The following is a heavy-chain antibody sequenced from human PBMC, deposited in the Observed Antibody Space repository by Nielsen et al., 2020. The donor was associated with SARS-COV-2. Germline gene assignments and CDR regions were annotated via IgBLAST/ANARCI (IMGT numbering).Heavy chain of an antibody. CDR3: AREVVVVPYYYYYGMDV. Sequence: ASVKVSCKASGYTFTSYAMNWVRQAPGQGLEWMGWINPNSGGTNYAQKFQGRVTMTRDTSISTAYMELSRLRSDDTAVYYCAREVVVVPYYYYYGMDVWGQGTTVTVSS. CDR2: INPNSGGT. J-gene: IGHJ6*02. V-gene: IGHV1-2*02. D-gene: IGHD2-2*01. CDR1: GYTFTSYA.